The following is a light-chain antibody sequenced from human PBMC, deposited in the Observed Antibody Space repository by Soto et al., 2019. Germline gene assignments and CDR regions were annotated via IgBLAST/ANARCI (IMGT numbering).Light chain of an antibody. CDR2: EVS. J-gene: IGLJ1*01. Sequence: LSTAPAASGSPGQLVTFPSTGASSEFGRYNYVSWYQQHPGKAPKLIIYEVSKRPSGVPDRFSGSKSGNTASLTVSGLQAEDEADYYCGSYAGSNNFDVFGTGTKVTVL. CDR1: SSEFGRYNY. CDR3: GSYAGSNNFDV. V-gene: IGLV2-8*01.